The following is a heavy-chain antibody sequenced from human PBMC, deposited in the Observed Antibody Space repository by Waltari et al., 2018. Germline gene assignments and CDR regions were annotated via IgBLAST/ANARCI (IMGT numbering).Heavy chain of an antibody. CDR1: GFPFSSYG. CDR3: AKDLGMTTVTNDAFDI. J-gene: IGHJ3*02. CDR2: IRYDGSNK. Sequence: QVQLVESGGGGVHPGGSLRLSCAASGFPFSSYGMHWVRQAPGKGLEWVAFIRYDGSNKYYADSVKGRFTISRDNSKNTLYLQMNSLRAEDTAVYYCAKDLGMTTVTNDAFDIWGQGTMVTVSS. V-gene: IGHV3-30*02. D-gene: IGHD4-17*01.